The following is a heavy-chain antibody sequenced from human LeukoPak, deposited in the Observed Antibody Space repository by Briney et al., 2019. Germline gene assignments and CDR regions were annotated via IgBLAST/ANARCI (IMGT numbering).Heavy chain of an antibody. CDR1: GFTFSSYG. J-gene: IGHJ4*02. D-gene: IGHD4-17*01. CDR2: ISGSGGST. Sequence: GGSLRLSCAASGFTFSSYGLTWVRQAPGKGLEWVSNISGSGGSTYYADSVKGRFTISRDNSKNTLYLQMNSLRAEDTAVYYCARGGDYVSFFDYWGQGTLVTVSS. CDR3: ARGGDYVSFFDY. V-gene: IGHV3-23*01.